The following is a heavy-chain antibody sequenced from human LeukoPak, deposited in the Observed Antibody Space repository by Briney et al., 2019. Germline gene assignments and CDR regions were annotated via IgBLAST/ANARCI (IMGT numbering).Heavy chain of an antibody. CDR2: IYPGDSDT. D-gene: IGHD3-9*01. CDR1: GYSFTSYW. Sequence: GESLKISCKGSGYSFTSYWIGWVRQMPGKGLEWMGIIYPGDSDTRYSPSFQGQVTISADKSISTAYLQWSSLKASDTAMYYCARLWPGYDILTNFDYWGQGTLVTVSS. V-gene: IGHV5-51*01. CDR3: ARLWPGYDILTNFDY. J-gene: IGHJ4*02.